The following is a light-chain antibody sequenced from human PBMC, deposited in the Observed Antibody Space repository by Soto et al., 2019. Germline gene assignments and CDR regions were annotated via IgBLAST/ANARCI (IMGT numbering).Light chain of an antibody. Sequence: QSVLTQPPSASGTPGQRVTISCSGSSSNIGGNAVNWYQQLPGTTPKLLIYSNNQRPSGVPDRFSGSKSGTSASLAISGLQSEDEADYYCAPWDDSLSGYGFGTGTKLTVL. CDR1: SSNIGGNA. CDR3: APWDDSLSGYG. CDR2: SNN. V-gene: IGLV1-44*01. J-gene: IGLJ1*01.